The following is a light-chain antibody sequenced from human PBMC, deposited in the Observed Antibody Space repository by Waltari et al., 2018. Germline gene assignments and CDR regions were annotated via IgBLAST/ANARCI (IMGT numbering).Light chain of an antibody. J-gene: IGKJ1*01. CDR1: QRVLYSSNNKTY. V-gene: IGKV4-1*01. CDR3: QQYYSSLWT. Sequence: DIVMTQSPDSLAVSLGERATINCKSSQRVLYSSNNKTYLTWYQQKPGQPPKLLIYWASTRESGVPDRFSGSGSGTDFTLTISSLQAEDVAVYYCQQYYSSLWTFGQGTKVEIK. CDR2: WAS.